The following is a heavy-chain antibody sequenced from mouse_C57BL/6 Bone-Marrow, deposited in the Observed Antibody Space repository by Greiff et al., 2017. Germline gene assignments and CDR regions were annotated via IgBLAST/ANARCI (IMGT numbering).Heavy chain of an antibody. Sequence: VQLQESGAELVKPGASVKISCKASGYTFTDYYINWVKQRPGQGLEWIGKIGPGSGSTYYNEKFKGKATLTADNSSSTAYMQLSSLTSEDSAVXFCAIYYDYYYYAMDYWGQGTSVTVSS. CDR2: IGPGSGST. D-gene: IGHD2-4*01. J-gene: IGHJ4*01. CDR1: GYTFTDYY. V-gene: IGHV1-77*01. CDR3: AIYYDYYYYAMDY.